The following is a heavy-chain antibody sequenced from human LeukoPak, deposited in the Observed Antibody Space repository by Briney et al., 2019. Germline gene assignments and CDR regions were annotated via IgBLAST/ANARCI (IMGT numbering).Heavy chain of an antibody. V-gene: IGHV5-51*01. J-gene: IGHJ4*02. CDR1: GSIFSSNW. D-gene: IGHD1-26*01. CDR2: IYPGDSDT. CDR3: ARREGGFDY. Sequence: GASLQISCKGSGSIFSSNWIGWVRPLPGKGLEWMGIIYPGDSDTRYSPSFQGQVTISADKSISTAYLQWSSLKASDTAMYYCARREGGFDYWGQGTLVTVSS.